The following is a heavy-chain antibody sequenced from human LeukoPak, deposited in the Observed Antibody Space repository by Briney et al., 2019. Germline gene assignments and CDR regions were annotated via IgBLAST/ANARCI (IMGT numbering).Heavy chain of an antibody. CDR1: GYIFTSFY. Sequence: ASVKVSCKASGYIFTSFYVHWVRQAPGQGLEWMGIINPSGGSTSYAQKFQGRVTMTRDTSTSTVYMGLSSLRSEDTAVYYCARDRAPPSEYYYYYGMDVWGQGTTVTVSS. J-gene: IGHJ6*02. CDR2: INPSGGST. CDR3: ARDRAPPSEYYYYYGMDV. V-gene: IGHV1-46*01.